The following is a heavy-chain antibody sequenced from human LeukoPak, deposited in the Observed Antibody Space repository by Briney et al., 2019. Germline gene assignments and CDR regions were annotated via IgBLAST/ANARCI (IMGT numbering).Heavy chain of an antibody. D-gene: IGHD3-10*01. Sequence: PGGSLRLSCAASGFTFSSYSMNWVRQAPGKGLEWVSYISSSSSTIYYADSVKGRFTISRDNAKNSLYLQMNSLRDEDTAVYYCAKVAERYYYGSGSYHPYYYGMDVWGQGTTVTVSS. J-gene: IGHJ6*02. V-gene: IGHV3-48*02. CDR1: GFTFSSYS. CDR2: ISSSSSTI. CDR3: AKVAERYYYGSGSYHPYYYGMDV.